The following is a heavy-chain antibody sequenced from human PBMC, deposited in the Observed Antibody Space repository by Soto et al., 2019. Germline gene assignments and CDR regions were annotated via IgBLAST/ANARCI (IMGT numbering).Heavy chain of an antibody. CDR1: GYPFTSNY. CDR3: ARNHYSYGYYDSSGYVWFDP. Sequence: ASVKVSCKASGYPFTSNYMHWVRQAPVKGLEWMGIINPSGGSTSYAQKFQGRVPMTRDTSTSTVYRELSSLRSEDTAVYYCARNHYSYGYYDSSGYVWFDPWGQGTLVTVSS. CDR2: INPSGGST. D-gene: IGHD3-22*01. V-gene: IGHV1-46*01. J-gene: IGHJ5*02.